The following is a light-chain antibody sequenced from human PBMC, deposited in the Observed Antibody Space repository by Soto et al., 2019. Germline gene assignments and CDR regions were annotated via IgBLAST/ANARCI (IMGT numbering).Light chain of an antibody. J-gene: IGKJ5*01. CDR3: QQYSKWPIT. Sequence: EMVMTQSPAILSVSPGESATLSCRASQSVNSNYLAWYQQHPVQPPRLLIYGISTRATGIPARFSGSGSGTEFSLTISSLQSEDFAVYYCQQYSKWPITFGQGTRLEIK. V-gene: IGKV3-15*01. CDR2: GIS. CDR1: QSVNSN.